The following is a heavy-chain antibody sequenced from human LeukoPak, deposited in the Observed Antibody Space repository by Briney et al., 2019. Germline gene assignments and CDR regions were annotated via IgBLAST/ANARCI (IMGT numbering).Heavy chain of an antibody. CDR1: GGTFSSYT. Sequence: SVKVSCKASGGTFSSYTIIWVRQAPGQGLEWMGGIIPTFSTANYAQKFQDRVTITTDESTTTAYMELSSLRSEDTAVYYCARARLGGAQVFDYWGQGTLVTVSS. J-gene: IGHJ4*02. CDR3: ARARLGGAQVFDY. CDR2: IIPTFSTA. D-gene: IGHD3-16*01. V-gene: IGHV1-69*05.